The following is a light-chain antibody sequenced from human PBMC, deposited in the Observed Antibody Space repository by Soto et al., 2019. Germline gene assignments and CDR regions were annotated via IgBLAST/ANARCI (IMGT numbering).Light chain of an antibody. V-gene: IGLV1-44*01. CDR1: SSNIGSDT. CDR2: SNN. Sequence: QSVLTQPPSASGTPGRRVTISCSGSSSNIGSDTVNWYQQVPGTAPKLLIYSNNQRPSGVPDRLSGSKSGTSASLAISGLQSEDEADYYCATWDDSLNRVVFGGGTKLTVL. CDR3: ATWDDSLNRVV. J-gene: IGLJ3*02.